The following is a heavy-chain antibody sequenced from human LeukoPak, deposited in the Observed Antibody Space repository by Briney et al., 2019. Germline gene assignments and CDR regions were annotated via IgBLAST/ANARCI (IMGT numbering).Heavy chain of an antibody. CDR3: AKDPSPTMIVVFDI. CDR1: GFTFDDYA. CDR2: ISWNSGSI. D-gene: IGHD3-22*01. Sequence: GGSLRLSCAASGFTFDDYAMHWVRQAPGKGLEWVSGISWNSGSIGYADSVKGRFTISRDNAKNSLYLQMNSLRAEDTALYYCAKDPSPTMIVVFDIWGQGTMVTVSS. J-gene: IGHJ3*02. V-gene: IGHV3-9*01.